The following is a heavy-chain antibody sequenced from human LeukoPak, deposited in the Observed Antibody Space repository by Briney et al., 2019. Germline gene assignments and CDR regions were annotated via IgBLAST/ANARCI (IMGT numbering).Heavy chain of an antibody. V-gene: IGHV3-23*01. CDR3: AKDVGKDNWNYVYDY. Sequence: GSLRLSCVASGFTFSSHVMHWVRQAPGKGLEWVSAISGSGGSTYYADSVKGRFTISRDNSKYTLYLQMNSLRAEDTAVYYCAKDVGKDNWNYVYDYWGQGTLVTVSS. J-gene: IGHJ4*02. CDR1: GFTFSSHV. D-gene: IGHD1-7*01. CDR2: ISGSGGST.